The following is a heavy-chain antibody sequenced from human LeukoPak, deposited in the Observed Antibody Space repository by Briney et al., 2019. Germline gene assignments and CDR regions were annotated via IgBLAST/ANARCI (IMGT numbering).Heavy chain of an antibody. CDR1: GGSISSYY. D-gene: IGHD6-13*01. CDR3: ARHIAAAGTIDY. Sequence: PSETLSLTCTVSGGSISSYYWSWIRQPPGKGLEWIGYIYCSGSTNYNPSLKSRVTISVDTSKNQFSLKLSSVTAADTAVYYCARHIAAAGTIDYWGQGTLVTVSS. CDR2: IYCSGST. J-gene: IGHJ4*02. V-gene: IGHV4-59*08.